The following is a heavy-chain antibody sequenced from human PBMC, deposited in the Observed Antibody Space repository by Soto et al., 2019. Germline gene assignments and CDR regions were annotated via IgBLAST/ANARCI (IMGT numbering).Heavy chain of an antibody. V-gene: IGHV3-66*01. CDR2: IYSGGGT. J-gene: IGHJ4*02. Sequence: EVRLVQSGGGLVQPGGSLRLSCAASLFIVSDNYMSWVSQAPGKGLEWVSRIYSGGGTDYAESVKGRFTISRDNSKNTLYLQMNSLKAEDTGIYYCATRMTTAPYWGQGTVVTVSS. CDR1: LFIVSDNY. CDR3: ATRMTTAPY. D-gene: IGHD4-17*01.